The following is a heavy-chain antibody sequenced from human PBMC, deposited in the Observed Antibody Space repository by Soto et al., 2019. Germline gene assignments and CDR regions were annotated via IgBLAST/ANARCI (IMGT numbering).Heavy chain of an antibody. CDR3: AREMVRGAAFDY. CDR2: IYYSGST. J-gene: IGHJ4*02. V-gene: IGHV4-59*01. Sequence: PSQTLSLTCTVGGGSISSYYRSCIRQPPGKGLEWIGYIYYSGSTNYNPSLKSRVTISVDTSKNQFSLKLSSVTAADTAVYYCAREMVRGAAFDYWGQGTPVTVSS. CDR1: GGSISSYY. D-gene: IGHD3-10*01.